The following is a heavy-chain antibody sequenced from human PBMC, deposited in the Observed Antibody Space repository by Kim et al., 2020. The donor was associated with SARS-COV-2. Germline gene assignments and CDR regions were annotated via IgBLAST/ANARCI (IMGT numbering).Heavy chain of an antibody. J-gene: IGHJ6*02. V-gene: IGHV1-3*01. D-gene: IGHD5-12*01. Sequence: KFQGRVTITRDTSASTAYMELSSLRSEDTAVYYCASGRWLRSRYYGMDVWGQGTTVTVSS. CDR3: ASGRWLRSRYYGMDV.